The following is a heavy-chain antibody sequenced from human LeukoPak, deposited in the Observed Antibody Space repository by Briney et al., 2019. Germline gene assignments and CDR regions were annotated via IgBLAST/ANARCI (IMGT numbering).Heavy chain of an antibody. D-gene: IGHD3-3*01. V-gene: IGHV4-39*01. J-gene: IGHJ5*02. CDR2: IYCSGST. CDR3: ARIRITIFGVVYNWFDP. Sequence: SETLSLTCTVSGGSISSSSYYWGWIRQPPGKGLEWIGSIYCSGSTYYNPSLKSRVTISVDTSKHQFSLKLSSVTAADTAVYYCARIRITIFGVVYNWFDPWGQGTLVTVSS. CDR1: GGSISSSSYY.